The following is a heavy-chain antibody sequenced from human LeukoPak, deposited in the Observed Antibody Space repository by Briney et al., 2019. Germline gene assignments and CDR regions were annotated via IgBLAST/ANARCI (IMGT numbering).Heavy chain of an antibody. CDR1: GGSFSGYY. J-gene: IGHJ5*02. V-gene: IGHV4-34*01. Sequence: KPSETLSLTCAVYGGSFSGYYWSWIRQPPGKGPEWIGEINHSGSTNYNPSLKSRVTISVDTSKNQFSLKLSSVTAADTAVYYCARGLDTWLWKRNWFDPWGQGTLVTVSS. CDR3: ARGLDTWLWKRNWFDP. CDR2: INHSGST. D-gene: IGHD5-18*01.